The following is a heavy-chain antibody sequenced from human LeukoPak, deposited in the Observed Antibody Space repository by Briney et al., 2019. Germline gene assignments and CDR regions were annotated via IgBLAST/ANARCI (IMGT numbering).Heavy chain of an antibody. D-gene: IGHD6-13*01. CDR3: AKRSPYISSWYYFDY. Sequence: AGGSLRLSCAASGFTFSNYAMSWVRQAPGKGLGWVSAISGSGGSTYYAASVKGRFTISRDNSNNTLYLQMNSLRAEDTAVYYCAKRSPYISSWYYFDYWGQGTLVTVSS. CDR2: ISGSGGST. V-gene: IGHV3-23*01. CDR1: GFTFSNYA. J-gene: IGHJ4*02.